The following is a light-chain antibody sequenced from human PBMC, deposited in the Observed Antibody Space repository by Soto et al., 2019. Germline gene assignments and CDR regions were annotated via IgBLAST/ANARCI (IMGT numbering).Light chain of an antibody. J-gene: IGKJ1*01. Sequence: EVVMTQSPATLSVSPGERATLSCRASQNVNANLAWYHQKPGQPPRLLIHGASTRATGIPARFSGSGFGTEFILTIRSLQFAEFAVYYCQQYNTWLWTFGQGTKVEGK. V-gene: IGKV3-15*01. CDR2: GAS. CDR1: QNVNAN. CDR3: QQYNTWLWT.